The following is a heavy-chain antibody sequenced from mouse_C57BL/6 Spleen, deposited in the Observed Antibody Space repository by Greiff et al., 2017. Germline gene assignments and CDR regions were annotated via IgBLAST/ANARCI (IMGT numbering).Heavy chain of an antibody. V-gene: IGHV2-6-1*01. CDR1: GFSLTSYG. Sequence: QVQLKESGPGLVGPSQSLSITCTVSGFSLTSYGVHWVRQPPGKGLEWLVVIWSDGSTTYNSALKSRLSISKDNSKSQVFLKMNSLQTDDTAMYYCARHGRNYYGSSGGDYFDYWGQGTTLTVSS. D-gene: IGHD1-1*01. CDR3: ARHGRNYYGSSGGDYFDY. J-gene: IGHJ2*01. CDR2: IWSDGST.